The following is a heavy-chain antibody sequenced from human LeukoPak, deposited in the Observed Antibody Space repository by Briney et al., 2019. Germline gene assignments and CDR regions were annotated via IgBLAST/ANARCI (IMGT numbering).Heavy chain of an antibody. Sequence: GSLRLSCAVSGFTFSDYYMSWIRQAPGKGLEWIGEINHSGSTNYNPSLKSRVTISVDTPKNQFSLKLSSVTAADTAVYYCARATRTGLLWFRSWGQGTLVTVSS. CDR2: INHSGST. V-gene: IGHV4-34*01. CDR3: ARATRTGLLWFRS. D-gene: IGHD3-10*01. J-gene: IGHJ4*02. CDR1: GFTFSDYY.